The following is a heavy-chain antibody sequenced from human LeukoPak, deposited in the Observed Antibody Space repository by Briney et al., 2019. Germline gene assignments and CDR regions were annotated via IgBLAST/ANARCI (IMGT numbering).Heavy chain of an antibody. CDR2: IYHSGST. CDR3: ARDKWDPRYAFDI. V-gene: IGHV4-4*02. CDR1: GGSISSSNW. J-gene: IGHJ3*02. Sequence: SGTPSLTCAVSGGSISSSNWWSWIRQPPGKGLEWIGEIYHSGSTNYNPSLKSRVTISVDKSKTQFSLKLSSVTAADTAVYYCARDKWDPRYAFDIWGQGTMVTVSS. D-gene: IGHD1-26*01.